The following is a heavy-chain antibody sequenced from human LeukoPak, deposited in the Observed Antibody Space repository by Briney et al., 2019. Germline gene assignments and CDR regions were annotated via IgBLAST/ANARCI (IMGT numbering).Heavy chain of an antibody. V-gene: IGHV1-8*01. Sequence: ASVKVSCKASGYTFTSYDINWVRQATGQGLEWMGYVKPNSGNTGYTQKFQRRITMTRDASISTAYMELSSLRAEATAVYFCARVSRDLSAFDIWGQGTMVTVSS. J-gene: IGHJ3*02. D-gene: IGHD3-16*02. CDR3: ARVSRDLSAFDI. CDR2: VKPNSGNT. CDR1: GYTFTSYD.